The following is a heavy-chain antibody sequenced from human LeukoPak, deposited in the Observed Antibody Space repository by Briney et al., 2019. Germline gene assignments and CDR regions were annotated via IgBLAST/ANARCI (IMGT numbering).Heavy chain of an antibody. CDR3: ARVPPRDNMVRGAFGWFDP. CDR1: GFTFSGYY. V-gene: IGHV3-7*01. CDR2: IKQDGSEK. J-gene: IGHJ5*02. Sequence: GGSLRLSCAASGFTFSGYYMSWIRQAPGKGLEWVANIKQDGSEKYYVDSVKGRFTISRDNAKNSLYLQMNSLRAEDTAVYYCARVPPRDNMVRGAFGWFDPWGQGTLVTVSS. D-gene: IGHD3-10*01.